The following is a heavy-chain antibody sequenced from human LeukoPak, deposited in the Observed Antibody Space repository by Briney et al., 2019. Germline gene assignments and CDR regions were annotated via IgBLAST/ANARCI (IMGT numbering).Heavy chain of an antibody. CDR1: GFSFSTYD. CDR3: ARGGYFSFDH. CDR2: ITANTRGSIT. Sequence: GGSLRLSCVTSGFSFSTYDMSWVRQAPGKGLEWVSGITANTRGSITYYADSVKGRFTISRDSSKDTLYLQMNSLRAEDTAVYFCARGGYFSFDHWGQGTLVTVS. V-gene: IGHV3-23*01. J-gene: IGHJ4*02. D-gene: IGHD2/OR15-2a*01.